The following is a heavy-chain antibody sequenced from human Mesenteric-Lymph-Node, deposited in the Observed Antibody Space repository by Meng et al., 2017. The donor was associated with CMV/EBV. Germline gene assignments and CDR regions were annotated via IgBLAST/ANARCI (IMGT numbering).Heavy chain of an antibody. Sequence: GGSLRLSCAASGFTISTYWMNWVRQAPGQGLEWVSSISRSSTHIYYADSVKGRFSISRDNAMDSFYLQMNSLRAEDTAIYYCAGDPNTSSCTGSNCQYNYAMDVWGRGTTVTVSS. D-gene: IGHD2-15*01. CDR3: AGDPNTSSCTGSNCQYNYAMDV. V-gene: IGHV3-21*01. CDR1: GFTISTYW. CDR2: ISRSSTHI. J-gene: IGHJ6*02.